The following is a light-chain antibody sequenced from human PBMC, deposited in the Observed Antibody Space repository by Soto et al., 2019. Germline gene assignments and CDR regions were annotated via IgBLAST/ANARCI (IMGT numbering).Light chain of an antibody. CDR3: SSYTTSNTRQIV. J-gene: IGLJ1*01. V-gene: IGLV2-14*01. CDR2: YVS. Sequence: QSLLTQPASVSGSPGQSITISCTGTSSDVGGYNYVSWYQQHPGKAPKFMIYYVSNRPSGVSNRFSGSKSGNTASLTISGLQAEDEADYYCSSYTTSNTRQIVFGTGTKVTV. CDR1: SSDVGGYNY.